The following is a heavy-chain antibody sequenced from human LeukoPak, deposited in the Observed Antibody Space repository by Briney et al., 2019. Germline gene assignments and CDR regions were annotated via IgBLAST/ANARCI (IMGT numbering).Heavy chain of an antibody. CDR2: SYYSRRT. Sequence: PSGSLSLSCAVSGGSISSGDFYWGWLRQPHGKGLEWTGYSYYSRRTYYNPSLKRRVTISVNTSKNQFSLKLSSVTAADTAVYYCARGKWVAAAGMLDYWGQGTLVTVSS. CDR1: GGSISSGDFY. D-gene: IGHD6-13*01. V-gene: IGHV4-30-4*08. CDR3: ARGKWVAAAGMLDY. J-gene: IGHJ4*02.